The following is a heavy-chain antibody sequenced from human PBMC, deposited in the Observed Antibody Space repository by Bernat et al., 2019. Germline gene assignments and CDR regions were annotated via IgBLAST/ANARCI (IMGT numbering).Heavy chain of an antibody. D-gene: IGHD4-17*01. J-gene: IGHJ2*01. V-gene: IGHV4-59*01. CDR2: IYYSGST. CDR1: GGSISSYY. CDR3: ARVATVTMHWYFDL. Sequence: QVQLQESGPGLVKPSETLSLTCTVSGGSISSYYWSWIRQPPGKGLEWIGYIYYSGSTNYNPSLKSRVTISVDTSKNQFSLKLSSVTAADTAVYYCARVATVTMHWYFDLWGRGTLVTVSS.